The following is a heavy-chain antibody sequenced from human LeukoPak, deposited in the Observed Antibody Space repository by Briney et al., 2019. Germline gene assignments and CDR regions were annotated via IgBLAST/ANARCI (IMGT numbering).Heavy chain of an antibody. V-gene: IGHV1-69*02. CDR1: GGTFTIHT. J-gene: IGHJ4*02. D-gene: IGHD3-22*01. CDR2: IIPVVGT. CDR3: ANDDTSGYYQA. Sequence: SVKVSCKASGGTFTIHTITWVRQAPGQGLEWMGRIIPVVGTHYAHKFQGRVTITADKSTSTTYMELSSLRADDTAVYYCANDDTSGYYQAWGQGTLVTVSS.